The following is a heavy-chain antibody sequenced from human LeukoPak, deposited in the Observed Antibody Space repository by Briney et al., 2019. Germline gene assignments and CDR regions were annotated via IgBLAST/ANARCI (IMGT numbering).Heavy chain of an antibody. CDR1: GGSISSYY. V-gene: IGHV4-59*12. Sequence: SETLSLTCTVSGGSISSYYWSWIRQPPGKGLEWIGYIYYSGRTKYNPSLKSRVTISVDTSKNQFSLKLSSVTAADTAVYYCASRSGDFDYWGQGTLVTVSS. CDR2: IYYSGRT. J-gene: IGHJ4*02. CDR3: ASRSGDFDY. D-gene: IGHD3-10*01.